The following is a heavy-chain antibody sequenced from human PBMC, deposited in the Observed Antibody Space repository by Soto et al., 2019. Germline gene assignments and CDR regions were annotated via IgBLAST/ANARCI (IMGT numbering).Heavy chain of an antibody. V-gene: IGHV3-48*02. J-gene: IGHJ4*02. D-gene: IGHD6-19*01. CDR2: ISSRSPTI. CDR1: GFSFSTYN. CDR3: ARAIAVGSTSLDY. Sequence: GGSLRLSCAASGFSFSTYNMNWVRQAPGRGLEWVSYISSRSPTIYHADSVKGRFTISRDNAKNSLYLQMDSLRDEDTAVYFCARAIAVGSTSLDYWGLGTRVTVSS.